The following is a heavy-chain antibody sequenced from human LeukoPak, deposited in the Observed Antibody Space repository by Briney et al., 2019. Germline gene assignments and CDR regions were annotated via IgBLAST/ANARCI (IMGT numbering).Heavy chain of an antibody. V-gene: IGHV4-4*02. CDR3: ARVRYYYGSGSLYYFDY. CDR2: IYHSGST. D-gene: IGHD3-10*01. J-gene: IGHJ4*02. Sequence: SETLSLTCTVSGGSISSSNWWSWVRQPPGKGLEWIGEIYHSGSTNYNPSLKSRVTISVDKSKNQFSLKLSSVTAADTAVYYCARVRYYYGSGSLYYFDYWGQGTLVTVSS. CDR1: GGSISSSNW.